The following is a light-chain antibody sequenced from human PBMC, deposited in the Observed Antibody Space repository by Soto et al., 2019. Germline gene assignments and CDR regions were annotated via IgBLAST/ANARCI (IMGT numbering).Light chain of an antibody. Sequence: DIQMTQSPSSLSASVGDRVTITCQASQDIRHYLNWYQLKPGKAPKLLIYDASNLETGVPSRFSGSRSGTDFTLIISSLQPEDVATYFCQQYGDLLFTFGGGTKVEIK. CDR3: QQYGDLLFT. CDR1: QDIRHY. CDR2: DAS. V-gene: IGKV1-33*01. J-gene: IGKJ4*01.